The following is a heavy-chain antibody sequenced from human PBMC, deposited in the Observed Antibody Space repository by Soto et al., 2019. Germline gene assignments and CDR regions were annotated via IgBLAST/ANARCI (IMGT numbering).Heavy chain of an antibody. D-gene: IGHD1-26*01. J-gene: IGHJ5*02. CDR2: IYHSGST. V-gene: IGHV4-30-2*01. CDR3: ARESGAGATSWFDP. CDR1: GGSMSSGGYS. Sequence: SETLSLTCAVSGGSMSSGGYSWGWIRQAPGKGLEWIGYIYHSGSTSYNPSLKSRVAISVDRSKNQFSLKVNSVTAADTAVYFCARESGAGATSWFDPWGQGILVTVSS.